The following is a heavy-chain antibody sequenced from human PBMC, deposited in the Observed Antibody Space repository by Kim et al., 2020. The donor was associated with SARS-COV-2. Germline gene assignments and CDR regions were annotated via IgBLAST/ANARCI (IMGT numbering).Heavy chain of an antibody. V-gene: IGHV3-74*01. J-gene: IGHJ4*02. CDR2: RRT. Sequence: RRTGYADSVKGRFTISRDNAKNTLYLQMNSLRLEDTAVYYCARGYGSGTNYWGQGTLVTVST. D-gene: IGHD3-10*01. CDR3: ARGYGSGTNY.